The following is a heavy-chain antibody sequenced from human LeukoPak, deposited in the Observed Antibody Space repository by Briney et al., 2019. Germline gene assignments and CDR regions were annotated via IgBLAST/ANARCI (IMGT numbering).Heavy chain of an antibody. J-gene: IGHJ4*02. D-gene: IGHD3-16*01. V-gene: IGHV3-30*02. CDR3: AREFEGSASGAGY. Sequence: GGSLRLSCAASGFTFSSYGMHWVRQAPGKGLEWVAFIRYDGSNKYYADSVKGRFTISRDNSKNSLYLQMNSLRADDTAVYYCAREFEGSASGAGYWGRGTLVTVSS. CDR2: IRYDGSNK. CDR1: GFTFSSYG.